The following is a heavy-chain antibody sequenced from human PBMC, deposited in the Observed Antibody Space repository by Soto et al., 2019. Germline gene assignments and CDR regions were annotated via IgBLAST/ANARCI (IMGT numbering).Heavy chain of an antibody. CDR1: GFTFSSYA. J-gene: IGHJ4*02. V-gene: IGHV3-30-3*01. Sequence: VGSLRLSCAASGFTFSSYAMHWVRQAPGKGLEWVAVISYDGSNKYYADSVKGRFTISRDNSKNTLYLQMNSLRAEDTAAYYCARAVYHASSNGWGQGTLVTVSS. CDR3: ARAVYHASSNG. CDR2: ISYDGSNK. D-gene: IGHD5-18*01.